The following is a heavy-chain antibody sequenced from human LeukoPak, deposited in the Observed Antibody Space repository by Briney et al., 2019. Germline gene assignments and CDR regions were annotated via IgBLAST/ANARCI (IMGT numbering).Heavy chain of an antibody. Sequence: PGGSLRLSCAASGFTFSSYWMSWVRQAPGKGLEWVANIKQDGSEKYYVDSVKGRFTISRDDAKNSLYLQMNSLRVEDMAVYYCAREAGAYYMDVWGKGTTVTVSS. D-gene: IGHD6-19*01. J-gene: IGHJ6*03. CDR1: GFTFSSYW. CDR2: IKQDGSEK. V-gene: IGHV3-7*01. CDR3: AREAGAYYMDV.